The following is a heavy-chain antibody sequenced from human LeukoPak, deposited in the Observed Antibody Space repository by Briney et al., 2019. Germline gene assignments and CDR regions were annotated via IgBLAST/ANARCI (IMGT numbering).Heavy chain of an antibody. J-gene: IGHJ4*02. V-gene: IGHV3-64*01. CDR1: GFTFSSYE. D-gene: IGHD5-18*01. CDR3: ARDLRGYSYATDY. Sequence: GGSLRLSCAASGFTFSSYEMNWVRQAPGKGLEYVSAISSNGGSTYYANSVKGRFTISRDNSKNTLYLQMGSLRAEDMAVYYCARDLRGYSYATDYWGQGTLVTVSS. CDR2: ISSNGGST.